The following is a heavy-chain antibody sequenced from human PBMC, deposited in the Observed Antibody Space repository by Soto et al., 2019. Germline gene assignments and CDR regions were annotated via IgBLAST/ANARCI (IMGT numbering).Heavy chain of an antibody. CDR1: GGSFSGHS. V-gene: IGHV4-34*01. CDR3: STRAYDTNGYYRFDP. Sequence: SATPSLTCAVYGGSFSGHSWTWIRQSPGKGLEWIGDINHSGRVNYSPSLKSRVTISLDTSKNQFSLTLSAVTAADTAMYYCSTRAYDTNGYYRFDPWGQGTLVTVSS. CDR2: INHSGRV. J-gene: IGHJ5*01. D-gene: IGHD3-22*01.